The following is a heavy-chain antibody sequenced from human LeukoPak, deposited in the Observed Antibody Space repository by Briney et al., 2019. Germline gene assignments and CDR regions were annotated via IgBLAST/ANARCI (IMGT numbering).Heavy chain of an antibody. V-gene: IGHV1-2*04. J-gene: IGHJ5*01. CDR1: GYTFTDYY. D-gene: IGHD1-26*01. Sequence: ASVKASCKASGYTFTDYYIHWVRQAPGQGHEWMGWINPNSGDTNYAQKFQGWVTMTRDMSISTAYMELSRLRSDDTAIYYCARATGTYWWFDSWGQGTLVTVSS. CDR3: ARATGTYWWFDS. CDR2: INPNSGDT.